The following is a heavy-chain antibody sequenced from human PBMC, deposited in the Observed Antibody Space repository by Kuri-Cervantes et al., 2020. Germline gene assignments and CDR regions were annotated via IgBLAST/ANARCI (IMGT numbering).Heavy chain of an antibody. CDR2: IIPIFGTA. Sequence: SMKVSCKASGGTFSSYAISWVRQAPGQGLEWMGGIIPIFGTANYAQKFQGRVTITADESTSTAYMELSSLRSEDTAVYYCARAEAGIAAAGLVDYWGQGTLVTVSS. D-gene: IGHD6-13*01. V-gene: IGHV1-69*13. CDR1: GGTFSSYA. CDR3: ARAEAGIAAAGLVDY. J-gene: IGHJ4*02.